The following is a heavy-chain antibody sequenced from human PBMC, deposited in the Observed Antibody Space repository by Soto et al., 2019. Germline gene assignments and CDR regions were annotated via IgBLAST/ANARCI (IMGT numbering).Heavy chain of an antibody. J-gene: IGHJ4*02. Sequence: QVQLVQSGTEVKRPGASVRVSCQASGYIFTSYGIGWVRQAPGQGLEWMGRISTYNGNTNYAQKFQGRVTMTTDTAKSTAYMEVTGLRSDDTAVYHCAKDNGQWLVSNWGQETLVTVS. CDR1: GYIFTSYG. V-gene: IGHV1-18*01. CDR2: ISTYNGNT. D-gene: IGHD6-19*01. CDR3: AKDNGQWLVSN.